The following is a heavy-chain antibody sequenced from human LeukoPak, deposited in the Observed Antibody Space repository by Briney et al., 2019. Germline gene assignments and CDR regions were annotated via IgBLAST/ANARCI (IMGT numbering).Heavy chain of an antibody. J-gene: IGHJ4*02. V-gene: IGHV4-31*03. CDR3: ARKRDDGDYHIDY. CDR2: IYYSGST. Sequence: SQTLSLTCTVSGGSISSGGYYWSWIRQHPGKGLEWIGYIYYSGSTYYNPSLKSRLTISVDTSKNQFSLRLGSVTAADTAVYYCARKRDDGDYHIDYWGRGTPVTVSS. CDR1: GGSISSGGYY. D-gene: IGHD4-17*01.